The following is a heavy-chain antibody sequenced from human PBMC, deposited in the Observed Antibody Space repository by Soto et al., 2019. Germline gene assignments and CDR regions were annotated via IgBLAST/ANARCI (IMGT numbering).Heavy chain of an antibody. CDR1: GGSISSYY. CDR2: IYYSGST. V-gene: IGHV4-59*01. Sequence: SETLSLTCTVSGGSISSYYWSWIRQPPGKGLEWIGYIYYSGSTNYNPSLKSRVTISVDTSKNQFSLKLSSVTAADTAVYYCARAAAGNNWFDPWGQGTLVTVSS. D-gene: IGHD6-13*01. J-gene: IGHJ5*02. CDR3: ARAAAGNNWFDP.